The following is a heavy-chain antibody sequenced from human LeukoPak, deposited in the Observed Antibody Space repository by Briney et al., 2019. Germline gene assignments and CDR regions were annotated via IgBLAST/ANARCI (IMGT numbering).Heavy chain of an antibody. CDR3: AREAAAAGRGDY. CDR2: IYYSGST. CDR1: GGSISSYY. V-gene: IGHV4-59*12. D-gene: IGHD6-13*01. J-gene: IGHJ4*02. Sequence: PSETLSLTCTVSGGSISSYYWSWIRQPPGKGLEWIGYIYYSGSTNYNPSLKSRVTISVDTSKNQFSLKLSSVTAADTAVYYCAREAAAAGRGDYWGQGTLVTVSS.